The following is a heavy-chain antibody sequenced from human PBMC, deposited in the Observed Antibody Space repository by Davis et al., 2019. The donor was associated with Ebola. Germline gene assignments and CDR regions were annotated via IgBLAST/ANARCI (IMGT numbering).Heavy chain of an antibody. CDR3: ARDAEVGKNAFDI. Sequence: AASVKVSCKASGYTFTTYGNSWVRQAPGQGLEWMGWISAYNGNTDYAQKFQGRVTMTTDTSTSTAYMELRSLSADDTAVYYCARDAEVGKNAFDIWGQGTMVTVSS. CDR2: ISAYNGNT. J-gene: IGHJ3*02. V-gene: IGHV1-18*04. CDR1: GYTFTTYG. D-gene: IGHD1-26*01.